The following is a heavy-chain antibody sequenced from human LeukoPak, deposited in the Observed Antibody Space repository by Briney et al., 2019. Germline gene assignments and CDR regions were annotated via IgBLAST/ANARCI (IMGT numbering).Heavy chain of an antibody. J-gene: IGHJ4*02. CDR3: AKDQSFRGSGHYTYFDY. Sequence: GGSLRLSCAASGFTFTDYYMSWIRQAPGKGLEWVSYISSSGTVIYYGDSVKGRFTISRDNSKNTLYLQMNSLRAEDTAVYYCAKDQSFRGSGHYTYFDYWGQGTLVTVSS. CDR1: GFTFTDYY. D-gene: IGHD2-15*01. CDR2: ISSSGTVI. V-gene: IGHV3-11*01.